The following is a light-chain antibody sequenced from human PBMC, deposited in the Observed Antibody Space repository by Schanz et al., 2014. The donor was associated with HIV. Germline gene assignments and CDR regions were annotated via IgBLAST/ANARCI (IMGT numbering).Light chain of an antibody. CDR3: QQLNSFPYT. J-gene: IGKJ2*01. V-gene: IGKV1-5*01. CDR1: QSIDRW. Sequence: DIQMTQSPSTLSASVGDRVTITCRASQSIDRWLAWYQQKPGKAPNLLIYAASTLHTGVPLRFSGSGSGTDFTLTINGLQPDDFATYYCQQLNSFPYTFGQGTMLEIK. CDR2: AAS.